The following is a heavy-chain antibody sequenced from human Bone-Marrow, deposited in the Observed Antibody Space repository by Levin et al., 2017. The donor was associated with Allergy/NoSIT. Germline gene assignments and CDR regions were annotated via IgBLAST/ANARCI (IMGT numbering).Heavy chain of an antibody. CDR3: AKDRYSSSWSRTFYYYYYYGMDV. CDR1: GFTFSSYG. J-gene: IGHJ6*02. D-gene: IGHD6-13*01. CDR2: ISYDGSNK. V-gene: IGHV3-30*18. Sequence: SCAASGFTFSSYGMHWVRQAPGKGLEWVAVISYDGSNKYYADSVKGRFTISRDNSKNTLYLQMNSLRAEDTAVYYCAKDRYSSSWSRTFYYYYYYGMDVWGQGTTVTVSS.